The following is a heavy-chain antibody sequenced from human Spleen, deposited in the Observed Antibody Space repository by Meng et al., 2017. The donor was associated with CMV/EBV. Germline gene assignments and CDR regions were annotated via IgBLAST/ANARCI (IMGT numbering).Heavy chain of an antibody. CDR1: GGSFSGYY. D-gene: IGHD1-1*01. V-gene: IGHV4-34*01. J-gene: IGHJ4*02. CDR2: INHSGST. CDR3: ARGRTTDFFDY. Sequence: QVQLQPWGDGLLKPSETLSLTCAVHGGSFSGYYWSWIRQPPGKGLEWIGEINHSGSTNYNPSLKSRVTISVDTSKNQFSLKLSSVTAADTAVYYCARGRTTDFFDYWGQGTLVTVSS.